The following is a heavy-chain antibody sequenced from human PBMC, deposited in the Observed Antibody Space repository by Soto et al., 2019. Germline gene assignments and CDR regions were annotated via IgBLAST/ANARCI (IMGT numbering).Heavy chain of an antibody. CDR1: GFTFSSYA. V-gene: IGHV3-23*01. Sequence: GSLRLSCAASGFTFSSYAMSWVRQTPGKGLEWVSAISGSGGSTYYADSVKGRFTISRDNSKNTLYLQMNSLRAEDTAVYYCAKDPQWLVRENWFDPWGQGTLVTVSS. D-gene: IGHD6-19*01. J-gene: IGHJ5*02. CDR2: ISGSGGST. CDR3: AKDPQWLVRENWFDP.